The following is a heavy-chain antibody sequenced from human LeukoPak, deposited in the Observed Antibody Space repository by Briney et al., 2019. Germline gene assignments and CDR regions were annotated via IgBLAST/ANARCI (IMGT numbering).Heavy chain of an antibody. V-gene: IGHV3-72*01. CDR3: ATSPNAGY. Sequence: GGSLRLSCAASGFTFSDHHMDWVRQAPGKGLEWVGRSTNKANSYTTEYAASVKSRFTISRDDSKNSLYLQMNSLKTEDTAVYYCATSPNAGYWGQGTLVTVFS. CDR1: GFTFSDHH. CDR2: STNKANSYTT. J-gene: IGHJ4*02. D-gene: IGHD6-6*01.